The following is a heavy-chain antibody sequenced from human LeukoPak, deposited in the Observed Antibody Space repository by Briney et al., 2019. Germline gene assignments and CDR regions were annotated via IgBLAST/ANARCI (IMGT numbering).Heavy chain of an antibody. V-gene: IGHV3-21*01. CDR2: ISSSSSYI. J-gene: IGHJ6*04. Sequence: TGGSLRLSCAASGFTFSSYSMNWVRQAPGKGLEWVSSISSSSSYIYYADTVKGRFTISRDNAKNSLYLQMNSLRAEDTAVYYCAELGITMIGGVWGKGTTVTISS. CDR3: AELGITMIGGV. CDR1: GFTFSSYS. D-gene: IGHD3-10*02.